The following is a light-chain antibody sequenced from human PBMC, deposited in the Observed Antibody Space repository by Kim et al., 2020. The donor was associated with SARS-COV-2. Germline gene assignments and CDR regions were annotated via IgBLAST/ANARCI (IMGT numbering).Light chain of an antibody. CDR3: QQYNNWPFT. V-gene: IGKV3-15*01. J-gene: IGKJ4*01. CDR1: QSVSSK. CDR2: GAS. Sequence: SPGERATLSFRASQSVSSKLAWYQQKPGQAPRLLIYGASTGATGFPARFSGSGSGTDFTLTISSLQSEDVAVYYCQQYNNWPFTFGGGTKVDIK.